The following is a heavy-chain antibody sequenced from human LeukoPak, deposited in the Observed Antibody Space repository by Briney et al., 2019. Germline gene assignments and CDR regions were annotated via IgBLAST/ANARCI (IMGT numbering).Heavy chain of an antibody. J-gene: IGHJ4*02. V-gene: IGHV4-59*08. D-gene: IGHD3-16*01. Sequence: PSETLSLTCTVSGGSISSYYWTWIRQPPGKGLEWIAYISDSGSTNYNTSLKSRVTISVDTSKNHLSLKLSSVTAADTAVYYCARHSNLGGGFFDYWGQGTLVTVSS. CDR1: GGSISSYY. CDR3: ARHSNLGGGFFDY. CDR2: ISDSGST.